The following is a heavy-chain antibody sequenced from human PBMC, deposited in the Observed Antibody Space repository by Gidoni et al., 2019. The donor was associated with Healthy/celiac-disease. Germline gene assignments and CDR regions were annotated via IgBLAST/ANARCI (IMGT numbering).Heavy chain of an antibody. CDR1: GFTFDDYA. V-gene: IGHV3-9*01. CDR2: ISWNSGSI. D-gene: IGHD2-15*01. CDR3: ARVVVAATAYYFDY. Sequence: EVQLVESGGGLVQPGRSLRLSCAAPGFTFDDYAMHWVRQAPGKGLEWVSGISWNSGSIGYADSVKGRFTISRDNAKNSLYLQMNSLRAEDTALYYCARVVVAATAYYFDYWGQGTLVTVSS. J-gene: IGHJ4*02.